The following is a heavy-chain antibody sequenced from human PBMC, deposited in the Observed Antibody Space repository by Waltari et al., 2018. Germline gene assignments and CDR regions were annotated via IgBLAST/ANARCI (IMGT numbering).Heavy chain of an antibody. D-gene: IGHD3-10*01. J-gene: IGHJ4*02. CDR2: ISYDGSIK. CDR1: GFPFSTSA. Sequence: QVQLVESGGGVVHPGGYLRLSCAASGFPFSTSAVHWVRQAQGKGLEWVAVISYDGSIKYNADSVEGRFTISRDNARNTMSLQMNSLTTEDTAVYYCARGGLEWFGELFDYWGQGTLVTVSS. V-gene: IGHV3-30*01. CDR3: ARGGLEWFGELFDY.